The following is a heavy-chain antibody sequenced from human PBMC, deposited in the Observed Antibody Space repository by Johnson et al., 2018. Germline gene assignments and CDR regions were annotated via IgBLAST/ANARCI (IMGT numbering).Heavy chain of an antibody. CDR2: ISSSSSTI. CDR3: ARAIVGKGYFQH. Sequence: VQLVQSGGGLVQPGGSLRLSCAASGFTFSSYSMNWVRQAPGKGLEWVSYISSSSSTIYYADSVKGRFTISRDNAKNSLYLQMNRLRDEATAWYYWARAIVGKGYFQHWGQGTLVTVSS. D-gene: IGHD1-26*01. CDR1: GFTFSSYS. J-gene: IGHJ1*01. V-gene: IGHV3-48*02.